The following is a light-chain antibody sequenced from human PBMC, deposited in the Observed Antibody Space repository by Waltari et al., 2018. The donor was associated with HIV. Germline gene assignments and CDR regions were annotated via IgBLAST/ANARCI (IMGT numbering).Light chain of an antibody. J-gene: IGLJ2*01. Sequence: SYDLTHPPSLSVCPGHAAIIPCPGDHLGSNYVCWYMQKPGQSPILVIYEDNKRPSGIPERFSGSNSGHTATLTISGTQPTDEADYYCQAWDSSPPVLFGGGTKLTV. CDR1: HLGSNY. V-gene: IGLV3-1*01. CDR3: QAWDSSPPVL. CDR2: EDN.